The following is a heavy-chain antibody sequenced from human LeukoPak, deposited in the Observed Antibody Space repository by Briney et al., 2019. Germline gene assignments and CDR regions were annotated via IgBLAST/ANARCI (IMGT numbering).Heavy chain of an antibody. J-gene: IGHJ4*02. D-gene: IGHD1-26*01. CDR3: AKDNVIVGGYYFDY. CDR1: GFTFSSYV. Sequence: QPGRSLRLSCAASGFTFSSYVMHWVRQAPGKGLEWVAVISYDGSNKYYADSVKGLFTISRDNSKNTLYLQMNSLRAEDTAVYYCAKDNVIVGGYYFDYWGQGTLVTVSS. CDR2: ISYDGSNK. V-gene: IGHV3-30*18.